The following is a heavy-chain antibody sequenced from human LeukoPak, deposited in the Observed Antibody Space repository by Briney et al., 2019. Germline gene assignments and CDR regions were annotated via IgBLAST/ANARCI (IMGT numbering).Heavy chain of an antibody. D-gene: IGHD3-3*01. J-gene: IGHJ4*02. CDR1: GGSISSGDYY. V-gene: IGHV4-30-4*08. Sequence: SQTLSLTCTVSGGSISSGDYYWSWIRQPPGKGLEWMGYIYYSGSTYYNPSPKSRVTISVDTSKNQFSLKLSSVTAADTAVYYCARAGGTYYDFRSGYPLIDYWGQGTLVTVSS. CDR3: ARAGGTYYDFRSGYPLIDY. CDR2: IYYSGST.